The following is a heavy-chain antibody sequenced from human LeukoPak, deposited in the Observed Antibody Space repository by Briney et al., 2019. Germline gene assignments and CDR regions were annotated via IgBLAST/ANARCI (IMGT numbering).Heavy chain of an antibody. CDR2: IYYSGST. J-gene: IGHJ4*02. D-gene: IGHD4-17*01. Sequence: PSQTLSLTCTVSGGSISSGGYYWSWIRQHPGKGLEWIGYIYYSGSTYYNPSLKSRVTISVDTSKNQFSPKLSSVTAADTAVYYCATRSMTTVTVDYWGQGTLVTVSS. CDR1: GGSISSGGYY. V-gene: IGHV4-31*03. CDR3: ATRSMTTVTVDY.